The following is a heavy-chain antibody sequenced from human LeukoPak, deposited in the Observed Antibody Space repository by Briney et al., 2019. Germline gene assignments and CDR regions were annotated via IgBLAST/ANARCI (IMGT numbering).Heavy chain of an antibody. J-gene: IGHJ4*02. V-gene: IGHV3-33*01. CDR3: ARSPIAHIVVVPAAFFDY. D-gene: IGHD2-2*01. Sequence: GGSLRLSCAASGFTFSSYGMHWVRQAPGKGLEWVADIWYDGSNKYYADSVKGRFTISRDNSKNTLYLQMNSLRAEDTAVYYCARSPIAHIVVVPAAFFDYWGQGTLVTVSS. CDR2: IWYDGSNK. CDR1: GFTFSSYG.